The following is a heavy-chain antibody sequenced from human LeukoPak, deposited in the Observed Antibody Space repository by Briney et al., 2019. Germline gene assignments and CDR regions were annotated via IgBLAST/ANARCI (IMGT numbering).Heavy chain of an antibody. CDR2: ITGSGSNT. CDR3: AKEGTPQVSTWYDL. J-gene: IGHJ5*02. V-gene: IGHV3-23*01. D-gene: IGHD3-10*01. CDR1: GFTFSSYA. Sequence: GGSLRLSCAASGFTFSSYAMNWVRQAPGRGLEWISVITGSGSNTYYADSVRGRSIISRDNPRNTLYLQLNILRTEDTAVYYCAKEGTPQVSTWYDLWGQGTQVIVSS.